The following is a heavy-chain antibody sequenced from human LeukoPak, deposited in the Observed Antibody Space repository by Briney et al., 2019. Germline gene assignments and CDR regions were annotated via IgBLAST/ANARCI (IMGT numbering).Heavy chain of an antibody. Sequence: GGSLRLSCAASGFTVSSNYMSWVRQAPGKGLEWVSVIYSGGSTYYADSVKGRFTISRDNSKNTLYLQMSSLRAEDTAVYYCARADGGNWFDPWGQGTLVTVSS. J-gene: IGHJ5*02. CDR3: ARADGGNWFDP. D-gene: IGHD3-10*01. CDR1: GFTVSSNY. CDR2: IYSGGST. V-gene: IGHV3-53*01.